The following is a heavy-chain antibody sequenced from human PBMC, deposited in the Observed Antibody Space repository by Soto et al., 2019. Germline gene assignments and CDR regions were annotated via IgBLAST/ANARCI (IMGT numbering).Heavy chain of an antibody. CDR2: ISYDGSNK. V-gene: IGHV3-30*18. CDR3: AKDRGSIVVVPAAPLDY. Sequence: QVQLVESGGGVVQPGRSLRLSCAASGFTFSSYGMHWVRQAPGKGLEWVAVISYDGSNKYYADSVKGRFTISRDNSKNTLYLQMNSLRAEDTAVYYCAKDRGSIVVVPAAPLDYWGQGTLVTVS. J-gene: IGHJ4*02. CDR1: GFTFSSYG. D-gene: IGHD2-2*01.